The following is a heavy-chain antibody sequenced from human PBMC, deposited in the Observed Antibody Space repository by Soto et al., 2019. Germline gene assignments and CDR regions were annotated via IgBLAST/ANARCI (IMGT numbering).Heavy chain of an antibody. CDR2: ISGSGGST. V-gene: IGHV3-23*01. CDR1: GFTFSSYA. CDR3: AKVHVLLWFGELLSPFDY. Sequence: PGGSLRLSCAASGFTFSSYAMSWVRQAPGKGLEWVSAISGSGGSTYYADSVKGRFTISRDNSKNTLHLQMNSLRAEDTAVYYCAKVHVLLWFGELLSPFDYWGQGTLVTVSS. D-gene: IGHD3-10*01. J-gene: IGHJ4*02.